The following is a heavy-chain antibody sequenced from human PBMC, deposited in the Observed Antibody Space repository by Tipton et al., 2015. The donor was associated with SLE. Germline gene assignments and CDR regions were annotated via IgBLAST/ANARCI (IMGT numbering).Heavy chain of an antibody. V-gene: IGHV3-30*02. CDR3: ARDYDSSGYYFDYYYYYGMDV. CDR2: IRYDGSNK. CDR1: GFTFSSYG. Sequence: SLRLSCAASGFTFSSYGMHWVRQAPGKGLEWVAFIRYDGSNKYYADSVKGRFTISRDNSKNTLYLQMNSLRAEDTAVYYCARDYDSSGYYFDYYYYYGMDVWGQGTTVTVSS. D-gene: IGHD3-22*01. J-gene: IGHJ6*02.